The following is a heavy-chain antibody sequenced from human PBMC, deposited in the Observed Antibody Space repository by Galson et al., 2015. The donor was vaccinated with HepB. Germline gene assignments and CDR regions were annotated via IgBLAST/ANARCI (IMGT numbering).Heavy chain of an antibody. D-gene: IGHD5-24*01. CDR1: GYNFANYW. V-gene: IGHV5-51*01. Sequence: QSGAEVKKTGESLKISCKGSGYNFANYWIGWVRQMPGKGLEWMGIIYPTDSDTTYSPSFQGQVTISADKSISTAYLQWNSLKASDTAMYYCARRWRSDGGPFDYWGQGTLVTVSS. CDR3: ARRWRSDGGPFDY. J-gene: IGHJ4*02. CDR2: IYPTDSDT.